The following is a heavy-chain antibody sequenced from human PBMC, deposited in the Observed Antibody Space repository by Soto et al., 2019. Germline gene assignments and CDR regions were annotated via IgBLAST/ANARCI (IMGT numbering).Heavy chain of an antibody. D-gene: IGHD3-10*01. J-gene: IGHJ4*02. CDR1: GGSISSSSYY. CDR2: IFYSGST. Sequence: SETLSLTCTVSGGSISSSSYYWGWIRQPPGKGLEWIGSIFYSGSTYYNPSLKSRVTISVDTSKNQFSLKLSSVTAADTAVYYCARDLSGGPEDYWGQGTLVT. V-gene: IGHV4-39*02. CDR3: ARDLSGGPEDY.